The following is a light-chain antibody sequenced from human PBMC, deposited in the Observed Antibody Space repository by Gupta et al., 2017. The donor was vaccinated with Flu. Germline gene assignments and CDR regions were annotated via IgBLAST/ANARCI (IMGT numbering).Light chain of an antibody. V-gene: IGKV3-15*01. CDR2: DAS. J-gene: IGKJ4*01. CDR3: QQDNNWPLT. CDR1: YSIDTN. Sequence: PATLTVSPGERATVSCRAKYSIDTNLAWYQQKPGQVPRLLIYDASTRAVGISASFSGSGSGTEFSLIVSRVKSEDSAIYYCQQDNNWPLTFGGGTEVEI.